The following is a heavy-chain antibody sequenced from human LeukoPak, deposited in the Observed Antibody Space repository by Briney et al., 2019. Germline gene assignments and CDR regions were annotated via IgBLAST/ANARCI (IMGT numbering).Heavy chain of an antibody. D-gene: IGHD3-22*01. CDR1: GYSISSGYY. J-gene: IGHJ4*02. CDR2: IYHSGST. V-gene: IGHV4-38-2*02. Sequence: ETLSLTCTVSGYSISSGYYWGWIRQPPGKGLEWIGSIYHSGSTYYNPSLKSRVTISVDTSKNQFSLKLSSVTAADTAVYYCARADSSGYCIDWGQGTLVTVSS. CDR3: ARADSSGYCID.